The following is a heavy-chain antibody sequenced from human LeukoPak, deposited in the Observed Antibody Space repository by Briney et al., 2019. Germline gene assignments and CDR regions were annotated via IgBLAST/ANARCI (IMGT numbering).Heavy chain of an antibody. V-gene: IGHV1-8*01. Sequence: ASVKVSCKASGYTFTSYDTNWVRQATGQGLEWMGWMNPNSVNTAYAQKFQGRVTMTRNTSISTAYMELSSLRSEDTAVYYCAAAPITIFGVAPIDYWGQGTLVTVSS. J-gene: IGHJ4*02. CDR3: AAAPITIFGVAPIDY. CDR2: MNPNSVNT. D-gene: IGHD3-3*01. CDR1: GYTFTSYD.